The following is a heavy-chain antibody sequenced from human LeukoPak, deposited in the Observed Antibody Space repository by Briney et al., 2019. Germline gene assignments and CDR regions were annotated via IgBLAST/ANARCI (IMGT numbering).Heavy chain of an antibody. Sequence: GGALRVSCAASGFPLSTYWKHWVAQAAGKGLVGVSRLNSDGRITHYAASLKGRLTSSSDNAKNTPYLQMNSLRADDTAIYYCARDGGTSGYADYWGQGTLVTVSS. D-gene: IGHD5-12*01. CDR3: ARDGGTSGYADY. CDR2: LNSDGRIT. CDR1: GFPLSTYW. J-gene: IGHJ4*02. V-gene: IGHV3-74*01.